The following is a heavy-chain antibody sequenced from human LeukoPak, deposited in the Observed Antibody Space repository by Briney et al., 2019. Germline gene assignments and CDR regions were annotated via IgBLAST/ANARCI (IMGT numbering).Heavy chain of an antibody. V-gene: IGHV4-59*01. J-gene: IGHJ5*02. CDR1: GGSISSYY. D-gene: IGHD3-10*01. CDR2: IYYSGST. Sequence: PSETLSLTRTVSGGSISSYYWSWIRQPPGKGLEWIGYIYYSGSTNYNPSLKSRVTISVDTSKNQFSLKLSSVTAADTAVYYCAREYYYGSGSYYNWFDPWGQGTLVTVSS. CDR3: AREYYYGSGSYYNWFDP.